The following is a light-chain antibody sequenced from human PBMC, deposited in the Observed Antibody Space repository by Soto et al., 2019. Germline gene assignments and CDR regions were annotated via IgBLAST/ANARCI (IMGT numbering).Light chain of an antibody. J-gene: IGKJ4*01. V-gene: IGKV1-5*01. CDR2: DAS. CDR1: HSISKW. CDR3: QQYYSFPLP. Sequence: SQMTHSPSSLSASLGDIVTITVRAIHSISKWLAWYQQKPGKAPKLLISDASSLESGVPSRFRGSGSGTDFPPTISCLQSEDFATYYCQQYYSFPLPFGGGTKV.